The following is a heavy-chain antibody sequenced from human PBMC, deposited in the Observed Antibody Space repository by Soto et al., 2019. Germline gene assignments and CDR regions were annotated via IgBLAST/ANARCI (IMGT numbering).Heavy chain of an antibody. J-gene: IGHJ6*02. Sequence: PSETLSLTCTVSGGSLSGYYWPGIRQPPGKGLEWIGYIFSSRSTNYNPSLESRVTISVDTSKNQFSLELRSVTAADTAVYFCVRESTAMVTEYYGMDVWGQGTTVT. D-gene: IGHD5-18*01. CDR1: GGSLSGYY. V-gene: IGHV4-59*01. CDR3: VRESTAMVTEYYGMDV. CDR2: IFSSRST.